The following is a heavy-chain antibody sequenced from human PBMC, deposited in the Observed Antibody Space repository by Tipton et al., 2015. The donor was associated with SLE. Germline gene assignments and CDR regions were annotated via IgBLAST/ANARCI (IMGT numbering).Heavy chain of an antibody. CDR2: INHSGST. J-gene: IGHJ3*02. CDR3: ARDGSGWFLDAFDI. Sequence: TLSLTCTVSGDSISSYYWSWIRQPPGKGLEWIGEINHSGSTNYKPSLKSRITISVDTSKNQFSLKLSSVPAADTAVYYCARDGSGWFLDAFDIWGQGTMVTVSS. V-gene: IGHV4-59*01. D-gene: IGHD6-19*01. CDR1: GDSISSYY.